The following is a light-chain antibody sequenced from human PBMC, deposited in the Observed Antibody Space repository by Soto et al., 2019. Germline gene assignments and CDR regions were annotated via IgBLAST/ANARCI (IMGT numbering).Light chain of an antibody. J-gene: IGKJ1*01. CDR2: GAS. Sequence: EIVLTQSPGTLSLSPGERATLSCRASQSVSNNYLAWYQQKPGQAPRLLIYGASNRATGIPDRFSGSGSGTDFSLTISRLEPDDFAVYYCQQYGSSVTFGQGTKVESK. CDR1: QSVSNNY. CDR3: QQYGSSVT. V-gene: IGKV3-20*01.